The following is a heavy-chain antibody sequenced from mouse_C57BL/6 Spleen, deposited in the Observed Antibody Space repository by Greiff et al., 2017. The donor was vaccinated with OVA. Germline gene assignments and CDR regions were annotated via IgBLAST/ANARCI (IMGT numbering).Heavy chain of an antibody. Sequence: EVQVVESGAELVRPGASVKLSCTAPGFTFTDYYMHWVKQRPEQGLEWIGRIDPEDGDTDYAPKFQGKATMTADPSSNTAYLQLISLTSEDTAVYYCSTDDYDYWYFDVWGKGTTVTVSS. CDR2: IDPEDGDT. CDR3: STDDYDYWYFDV. D-gene: IGHD2-4*01. CDR1: GFTFTDYY. J-gene: IGHJ1*03. V-gene: IGHV14-1*01.